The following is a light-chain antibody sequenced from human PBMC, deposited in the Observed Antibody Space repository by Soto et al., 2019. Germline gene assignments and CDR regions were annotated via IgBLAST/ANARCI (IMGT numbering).Light chain of an antibody. CDR1: DSNIGRHS. V-gene: IGLV1-44*01. Sequence: QSVLTQPPSASGTPGQRVTISCSGRDSNIGRHSVNWYQQLPGTAPKVLIYSNNQRPSGVPGRFSGSKSGTSASLAISGLQSEDEAEYYCSAWDGSLNGDVFGTGTKLTVL. CDR3: SAWDGSLNGDV. J-gene: IGLJ1*01. CDR2: SNN.